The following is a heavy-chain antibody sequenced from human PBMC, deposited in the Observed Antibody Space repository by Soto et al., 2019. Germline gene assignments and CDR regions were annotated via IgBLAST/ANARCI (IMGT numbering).Heavy chain of an antibody. J-gene: IGHJ4*02. CDR2: ISGSGGST. D-gene: IGHD3-3*01. V-gene: IGHV3-23*01. Sequence: SLRLSCAASGFTFSSYAMSWVRQAPGKGLEWVSAISGSGGSTYYADFVKGRFTISRDNSKNTLYLQMNSLRAEDTAVYYCAKARAQYYDFWSGYPVDYWGQGTLVTVSS. CDR3: AKARAQYYDFWSGYPVDY. CDR1: GFTFSSYA.